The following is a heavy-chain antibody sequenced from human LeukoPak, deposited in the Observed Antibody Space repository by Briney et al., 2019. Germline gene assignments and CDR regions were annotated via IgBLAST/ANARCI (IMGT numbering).Heavy chain of an antibody. CDR2: ISGSGSGGST. CDR3: AKSGYSRFDY. CDR1: GFTFSSSA. D-gene: IGHD5-24*01. J-gene: IGHJ4*02. Sequence: GGSLRLSCAASGFTFSSSAMSWVRQAPGKGLEWVSSISGSGSGGSTYYADSVKGRFTISRDNSKNTLYLQMNSLIAEDTAVYYCAKSGYSRFDYWGQGTRVTVSS. V-gene: IGHV3-23*01.